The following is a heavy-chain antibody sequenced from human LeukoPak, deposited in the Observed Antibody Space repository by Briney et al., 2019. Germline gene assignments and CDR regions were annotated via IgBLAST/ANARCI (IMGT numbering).Heavy chain of an antibody. V-gene: IGHV1-24*01. CDR3: ATEKKLRKQLVSSQWDYYYYYYMDV. D-gene: IGHD6-6*01. Sequence: GASVKVSCKVSGYTLTELSMHWVRQAPGKGLEWMGGFDPEDGETIYAQKFQGRVTMTEDTSTDTAYMELSSLRSEDTAVYYCATEKKLRKQLVSSQWDYYYYYYMDVWGKGTTVTVSS. CDR1: GYTLTELS. CDR2: FDPEDGET. J-gene: IGHJ6*03.